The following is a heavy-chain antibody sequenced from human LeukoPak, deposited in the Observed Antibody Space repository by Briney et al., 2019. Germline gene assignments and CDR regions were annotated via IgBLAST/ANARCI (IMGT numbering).Heavy chain of an antibody. D-gene: IGHD3-22*01. CDR2: IYYSGST. J-gene: IGHJ4*02. CDR1: GGSISSGDYY. Sequence: PSETLSLTCTVSGGSISSGDYYWSWIRQPPGKGLEWIGYIYYSGSTYYNPSLKSRVTISVDTSKNQFSLKLSSVTAADTAVYYCARWRWGSSGYSSWGQGTLVTVSS. CDR3: ARWRWGSSGYSS. V-gene: IGHV4-30-4*01.